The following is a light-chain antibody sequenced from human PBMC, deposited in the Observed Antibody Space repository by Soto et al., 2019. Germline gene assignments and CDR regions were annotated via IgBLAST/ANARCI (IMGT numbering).Light chain of an antibody. CDR3: CSYAGSSRGNV. CDR1: SSDVGSYNL. J-gene: IGLJ1*01. V-gene: IGLV2-23*02. Sequence: QPVLTQPASVSGSPGQSITISCTGTSSDVGSYNLVSWYQQHPGKAPKLMIYEVSKRPSGVSNRFSGSKSGNTASLTISGLQAEDEADYYCCSYAGSSRGNVFGTGTKVTVL. CDR2: EVS.